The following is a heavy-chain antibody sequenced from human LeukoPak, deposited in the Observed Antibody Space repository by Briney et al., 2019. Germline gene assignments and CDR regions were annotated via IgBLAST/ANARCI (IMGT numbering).Heavy chain of an antibody. J-gene: IGHJ6*03. D-gene: IGHD4-11*01. CDR3: ARVLYGNYPYYYYYYYMDV. Sequence: SETLSLTCTVSGGSISSSSYYWGWIRQPPGKGLEWIGSIYYSGSTYYNPSLKSRVTISVDTSKNQFSLKLSSVTAADTAVYCCARVLYGNYPYYYYYYYMDVWGKGTTVTVSS. CDR2: IYYSGST. V-gene: IGHV4-39*07. CDR1: GGSISSSSYY.